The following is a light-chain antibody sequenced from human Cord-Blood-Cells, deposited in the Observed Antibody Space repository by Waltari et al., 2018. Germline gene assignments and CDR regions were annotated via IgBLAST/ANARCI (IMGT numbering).Light chain of an antibody. CDR1: QDISNY. CDR3: QQYDNLPLT. Sequence: DIQMTQSPSSLSPSVGDRVTITCQASQDISNYLNWYQQKPGKAPKLLIYDASNLETGVPSRFSGSGSGTDFTFTISSLQPEDIATYYCQQYDNLPLTVGGGTKVEIK. J-gene: IGKJ4*01. CDR2: DAS. V-gene: IGKV1-33*01.